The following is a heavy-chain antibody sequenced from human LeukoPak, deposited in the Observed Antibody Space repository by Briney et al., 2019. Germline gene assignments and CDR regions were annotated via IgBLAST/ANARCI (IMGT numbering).Heavy chain of an antibody. Sequence: PGGSLRLSCAASGFTFSSYAMHWVRQAPGKGLEWVAVISYDGSNKYYADSVKGRFTISRDNSKNTLYLQMNSLRAEDTAVYYCASGHSSSWKDEFGYWGQGTLVTVSS. J-gene: IGHJ4*02. D-gene: IGHD6-13*01. CDR2: ISYDGSNK. V-gene: IGHV3-30*04. CDR3: ASGHSSSWKDEFGY. CDR1: GFTFSSYA.